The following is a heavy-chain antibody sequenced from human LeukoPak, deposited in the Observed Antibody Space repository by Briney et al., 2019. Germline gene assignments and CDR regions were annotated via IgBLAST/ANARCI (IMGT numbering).Heavy chain of an antibody. CDR2: ISSSGSYI. V-gene: IGHV3-21*01. Sequence: GGSLRLSCAASGFTFSSYSMNWVRQAPGKGLEWVSSISSSGSYIYYADSVKGRFTISRDNAKNSLYLQMNSLRAEDTAVYYCARDHLAGYCSGGSCSVFFYYYYGMDVWGQGTTVTVSS. CDR3: ARDHLAGYCSGGSCSVFFYYYYGMDV. J-gene: IGHJ6*02. CDR1: GFTFSSYS. D-gene: IGHD2-15*01.